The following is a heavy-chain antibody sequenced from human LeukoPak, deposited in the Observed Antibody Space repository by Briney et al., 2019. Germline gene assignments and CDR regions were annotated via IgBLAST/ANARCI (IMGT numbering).Heavy chain of an antibody. J-gene: IGHJ4*02. D-gene: IGHD5-12*01. CDR3: ASDSYSGYDYGLTQVDY. CDR2: ISYDGSNK. Sequence: GGSLRLSCTASGFIFSSYGMHWVRQAPGKGLEWVAVISYDGSNKYYADSVKGRFTISRDNSKNTLYLQMNSLRAEDTAVYYCASDSYSGYDYGLTQVDYWGQGTLVTVSS. V-gene: IGHV3-30*03. CDR1: GFIFSSYG.